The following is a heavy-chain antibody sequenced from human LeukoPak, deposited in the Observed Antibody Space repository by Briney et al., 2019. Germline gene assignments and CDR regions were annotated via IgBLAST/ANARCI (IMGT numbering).Heavy chain of an antibody. CDR3: AKDASPYSSSWYRFDY. CDR2: ISGSGGST. Sequence: PGGSLRLSCAASGFTFSSYAMSWVRQAPGKGLEWVSAISGSGGSTYYADSVKGRFTISRDDSKNTLYLQMNSLRAEDTAVYYCAKDASPYSSSWYRFDYWGQGTLVTVSS. D-gene: IGHD6-13*01. J-gene: IGHJ4*02. V-gene: IGHV3-23*01. CDR1: GFTFSSYA.